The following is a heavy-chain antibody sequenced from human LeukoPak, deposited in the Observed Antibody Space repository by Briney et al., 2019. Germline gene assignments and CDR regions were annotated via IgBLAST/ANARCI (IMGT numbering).Heavy chain of an antibody. D-gene: IGHD1-26*01. V-gene: IGHV6-1*01. CDR3: ARDQGVSGSYWFDP. J-gene: IGHJ5*02. CDR2: PSYRSKCYN. Sequence: XSXSXGLEXXXRPSYRSKCYNDYAVSVKSRIPINPDTSKNQFSLQLTSVTPEDPAVYYCARDQGVSGSYWFDPWGQGTLVTVSS.